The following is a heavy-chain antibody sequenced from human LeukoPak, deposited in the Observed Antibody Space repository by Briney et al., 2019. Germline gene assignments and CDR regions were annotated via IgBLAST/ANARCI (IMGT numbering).Heavy chain of an antibody. D-gene: IGHD3-16*01. CDR1: GFTFSSYE. J-gene: IGHJ4*02. V-gene: IGHV3-66*04. Sequence: GGSLRLSCAASGFTFSSYEMNWVRQAPGKGLEWVSVIYSGGGTYYADSVKGRFTISRDTSKNTLYLQMNGLRVEDTAVYYRARQGIYTFDYWGQGTLVTVSS. CDR2: IYSGGGT. CDR3: ARQGIYTFDY.